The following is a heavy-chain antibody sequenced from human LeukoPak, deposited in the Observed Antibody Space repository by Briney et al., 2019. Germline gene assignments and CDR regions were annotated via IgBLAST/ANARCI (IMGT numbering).Heavy chain of an antibody. CDR2: IYYSGDS. V-gene: IGHV4-39*01. Sequence: PSETLSLTCTVSGGSTSSSSYYWGWIRQPPGKGLEWIGSIYYSGDSYYNPSLKSRVTISLDTSKNQFSLKLSSVTAADTAVYYCARQSGDCFPWGQGTLVTVSS. J-gene: IGHJ5*02. D-gene: IGHD2-21*01. CDR3: ARQSGDCFP. CDR1: GGSTSSSSYY.